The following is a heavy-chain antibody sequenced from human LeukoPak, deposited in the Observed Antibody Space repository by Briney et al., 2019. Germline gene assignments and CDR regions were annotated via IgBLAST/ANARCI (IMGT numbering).Heavy chain of an antibody. CDR1: GYPFTSYG. D-gene: IGHD3-22*01. V-gene: IGHV1-18*01. CDR3: ARDPVHYYDSSGYWRY. Sequence: ASEKVSCKTSGYPFTSYGLSWVRQAPGQGLEWMGWISAYNGNTNYAQKFQGRVTMTTDKSTSTAYMELRSLRSDDTAVYYCARDPVHYYDSSGYWRYWGQGTLVTVSS. J-gene: IGHJ4*02. CDR2: ISAYNGNT.